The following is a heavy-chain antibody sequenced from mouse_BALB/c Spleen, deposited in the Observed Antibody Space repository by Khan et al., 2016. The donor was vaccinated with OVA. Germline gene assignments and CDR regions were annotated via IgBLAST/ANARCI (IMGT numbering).Heavy chain of an antibody. D-gene: IGHD1-2*01. CDR2: IYPNDGGS. V-gene: IGHV1S29*02. CDR1: GYTFSDYN. CDR3: VRSGYASFAF. J-gene: IGHJ3*01. Sequence: VQLQQSGPELVKPGASVKISCKASGYTFSDYNMDWVKQSHGKRLEWLGYIYPNDGGSGYHQKFKTKATLTVDMSSSTAYMELRSLTSEDSAVYYCVRSGYASFAFWGQGTMVTVS.